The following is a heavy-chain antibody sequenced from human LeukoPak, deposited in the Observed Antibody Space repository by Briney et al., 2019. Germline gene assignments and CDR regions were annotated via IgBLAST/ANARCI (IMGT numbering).Heavy chain of an antibody. CDR3: ARDKCSGGSCYDWFDP. D-gene: IGHD2-15*01. Sequence: PSETLSLTCTVSGYSISSGYYWGWIRQPPGKGLEWIGSIYHSGSTYYNPSLKSRVTISVDTSKNQFSLKLSSVTAADTAVYYCARDKCSGGSCYDWFDPWGQGTLVTVSS. V-gene: IGHV4-38-2*02. J-gene: IGHJ5*02. CDR1: GYSISSGYY. CDR2: IYHSGST.